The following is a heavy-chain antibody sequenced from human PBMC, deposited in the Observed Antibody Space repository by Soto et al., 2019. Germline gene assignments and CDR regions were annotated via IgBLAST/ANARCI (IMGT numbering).Heavy chain of an antibody. D-gene: IGHD6-13*01. J-gene: IGHJ4*02. CDR1: GGSFSGYY. CDR3: AIGPGSSTAGFSFDY. V-gene: IGHV4-34*01. CDR2: INHSGST. Sequence: QVQLQQWGAGLLKPSETLSLTCAVYGGSFSGYYWSWIRQPPGQGLEWIGEINHSGSTNYNPSLKSRVTISVDTSKNQFSLKLSSVTAADTAVYYCAIGPGSSTAGFSFDYWGQGTLVTVSS.